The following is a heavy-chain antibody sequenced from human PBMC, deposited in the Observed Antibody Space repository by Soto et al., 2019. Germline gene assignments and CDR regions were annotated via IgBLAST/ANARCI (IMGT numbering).Heavy chain of an antibody. J-gene: IGHJ5*02. Sequence: EVQLLESGGGLVQPGGSLRLSCAASGFTFSSYAMSWVRQAPGKGLEWVSAISGSGGSTYYADSVKGRFTISRDNSKNTLYLQMNSLRAEDTAVYYCAKVPTFSWELLGVRRRKEAWFDPWGQGTLVTVSS. CDR2: ISGSGGST. D-gene: IGHD1-26*01. CDR3: AKVPTFSWELLGVRRRKEAWFDP. CDR1: GFTFSSYA. V-gene: IGHV3-23*01.